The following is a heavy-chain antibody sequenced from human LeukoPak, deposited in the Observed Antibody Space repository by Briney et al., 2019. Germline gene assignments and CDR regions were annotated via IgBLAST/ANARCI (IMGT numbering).Heavy chain of an antibody. CDR2: INHSGST. V-gene: IGHV4-34*01. J-gene: IGHJ4*02. CDR1: GGSFSGYY. D-gene: IGHD5-24*01. Sequence: SETLSLTCAVYGGSFSGYYWSWIRQPPGKGLEWIGEINHSGSTNYNPSLKSRVTISVDTSKNQFSLRLSSVTAADTAVYYCARVATATFDYWGQGTLVTVSS. CDR3: ARVATATFDY.